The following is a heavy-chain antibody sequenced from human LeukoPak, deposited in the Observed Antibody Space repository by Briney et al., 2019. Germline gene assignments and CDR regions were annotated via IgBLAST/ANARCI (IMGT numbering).Heavy chain of an antibody. CDR3: ARGNWDFHTIDY. CDR1: GFTFSSYS. Sequence: GGSLRLSCAASGFTFSSYSMNWVRQAPGKGLEWVSSISSSSSYIYYADSVKGRFTISRDNAKNSLYLQMNSLRAEDTAVYYCARGNWDFHTIDYWGQGTLVTVSS. J-gene: IGHJ4*02. CDR2: ISSSSSYI. D-gene: IGHD1-26*01. V-gene: IGHV3-21*01.